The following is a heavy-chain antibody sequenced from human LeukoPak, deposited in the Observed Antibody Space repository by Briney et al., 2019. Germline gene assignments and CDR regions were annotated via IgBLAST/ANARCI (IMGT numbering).Heavy chain of an antibody. CDR2: ISYDGSNK. Sequence: GGSLRLSCAASGFTFSSYGMHWVRQAPGKGLEWVAVISYDGSNKYYADSVKGRFTISRDNSKNTLYLQMNSLRAEDTAVYYCAKDALPSSYSSGYYDYYYYYGMDVWGQGTTVTVSS. D-gene: IGHD3-22*01. CDR1: GFTFSSYG. V-gene: IGHV3-30*18. CDR3: AKDALPSSYSSGYYDYYYYYGMDV. J-gene: IGHJ6*02.